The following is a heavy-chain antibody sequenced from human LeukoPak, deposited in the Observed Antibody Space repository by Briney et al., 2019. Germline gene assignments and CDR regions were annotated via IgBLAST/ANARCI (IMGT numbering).Heavy chain of an antibody. CDR1: GFTFSSYA. CDR2: ISYDGSNK. D-gene: IGHD1-26*01. CDR3: ARVSGSSF. V-gene: IGHV3-30-3*01. J-gene: IGHJ4*02. Sequence: GGSLRLSCAPSGFTFSSYAMHWARQAPGRGLEWVAVISYDGSNKYYTDSVKGRFTISRDNSKNTLYLQMNSLRAEDTAVYYCARVSGSSFWGQGTLVTVSS.